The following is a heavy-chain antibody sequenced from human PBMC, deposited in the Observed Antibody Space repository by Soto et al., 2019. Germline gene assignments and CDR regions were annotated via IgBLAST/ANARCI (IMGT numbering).Heavy chain of an antibody. J-gene: IGHJ4*02. V-gene: IGHV1-2*02. D-gene: IGHD2-15*01. CDR2: INPNTGGA. Sequence: QVQLVQSGTEVKRPGASVKVSCTASGYTFTGYYIHWVRQAPGQGLEWMGWINPNTGGASSAQKLQGRVTMTRDTSISTAYMELSRLRSDDTAVYYCARDLDGGKGTTPQSWGQGTLVTVSP. CDR1: GYTFTGYY. CDR3: ARDLDGGKGTTPQS.